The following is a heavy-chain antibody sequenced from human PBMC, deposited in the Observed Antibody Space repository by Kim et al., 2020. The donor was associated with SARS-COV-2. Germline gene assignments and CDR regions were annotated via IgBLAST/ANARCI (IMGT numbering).Heavy chain of an antibody. CDR3: AKCCGEWN. D-gene: IGHD3-10*01. Sequence: GGTIDYAAPVKGRFTISRDESKNTLYLQMNSLETEDTAVYYCAKCCGEWNWGQGTLVTVSS. CDR2: GGTI. J-gene: IGHJ4*02. V-gene: IGHV3-15*01.